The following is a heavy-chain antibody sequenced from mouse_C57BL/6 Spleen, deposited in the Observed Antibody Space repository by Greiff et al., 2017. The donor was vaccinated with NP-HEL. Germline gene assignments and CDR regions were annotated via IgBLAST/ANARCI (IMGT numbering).Heavy chain of an antibody. D-gene: IGHD1-1*01. CDR3: ASYGSSSSYYFDY. CDR1: GYTFTSYW. V-gene: IGHV1-72*01. CDR2: IDPNSGGT. Sequence: QVQLKQPGAELVKPGASVKLSCKASGYTFTSYWMHWVKQRPGRGLEWIGRIDPNSGGTKYNEKFKSKATLTVDKPSSTAYMQLSSLTSEDSAVYYCASYGSSSSYYFDYWGQGTTLTVSS. J-gene: IGHJ2*01.